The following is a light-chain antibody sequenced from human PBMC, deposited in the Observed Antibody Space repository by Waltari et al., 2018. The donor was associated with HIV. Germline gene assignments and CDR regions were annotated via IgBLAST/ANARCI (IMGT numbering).Light chain of an antibody. V-gene: IGLV3-21*02. CDR1: NIGVQS. Sequence: SYVLTQPPSVSVAPGQTASITCGGDNIGVQSVHWYQQKQGQAPVLVVYDDKDRPSGIPERCSGSNSGNTATLIIRRVEVGDEADYYCQVWDSATDHVVFGGGTKVTVL. J-gene: IGLJ2*01. CDR3: QVWDSATDHVV. CDR2: DDK.